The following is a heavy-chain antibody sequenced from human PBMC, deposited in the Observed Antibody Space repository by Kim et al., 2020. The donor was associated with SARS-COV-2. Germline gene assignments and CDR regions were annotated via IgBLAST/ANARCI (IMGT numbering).Heavy chain of an antibody. J-gene: IGHJ3*01. V-gene: IGHV1-69*13. Sequence: SVKVSCKASGGTFGKYAISWVRLAPGQGLEWMGGIIPVFGSTKYSQNFQDRVTFTADESTGTAYLELSSLRSTDTAVYYCARDRPDVFQVWGQGTVVTVSS. CDR2: IIPVFGST. CDR3: ARDRPDVFQV. CDR1: GGTFGKYA.